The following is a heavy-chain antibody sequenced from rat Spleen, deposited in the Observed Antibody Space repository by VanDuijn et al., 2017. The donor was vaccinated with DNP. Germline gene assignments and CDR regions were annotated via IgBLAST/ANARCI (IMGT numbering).Heavy chain of an antibody. CDR2: IINTGGTT. J-gene: IGHJ2*01. V-gene: IGHV5-31*01. CDR3: ARHEATEGIDFDY. Sequence: EVQLVESGGGLVQPGRSLKLSCVASGFTFNNYWMTWIRQVPGKGLEWVASIINTGGTTYYPDSVKGRFTISRDNAKSTLYLQMDSLRSEDTATYYCARHEATEGIDFDYWGQGVMVTVSS. CDR1: GFTFNNYW. D-gene: IGHD1-11*01.